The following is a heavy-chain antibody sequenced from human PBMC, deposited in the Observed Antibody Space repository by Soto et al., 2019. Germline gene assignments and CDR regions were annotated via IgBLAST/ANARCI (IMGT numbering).Heavy chain of an antibody. Sequence: SLRLSCRASGFTFSNSWMHWVRHAPGKGLVWVSRINNVGSNTAYADSVKGRFTISRDNAKNTLYMQMNFLRVEDTAVYYCARDEGGPDVWGQGTTVTVSS. CDR3: ARDEGGPDV. CDR2: INNVGSNT. V-gene: IGHV3-74*01. J-gene: IGHJ6*02. CDR1: GFTFSNSW.